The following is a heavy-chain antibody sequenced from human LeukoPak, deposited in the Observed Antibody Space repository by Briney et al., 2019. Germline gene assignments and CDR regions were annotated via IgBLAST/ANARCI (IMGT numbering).Heavy chain of an antibody. CDR1: GFTFSSYG. V-gene: IGHV3-48*01. J-gene: IGHJ4*02. Sequence: GGSLRLSCAASGFTFSSYGMNWVRQVPGKGLESVSYMSRSGDIIYYADSVKGRFTISRDNAKNSLYLQMNSLRAEDTAVYYCARDVYYGSGSPRLDYWGQGTLVTVSS. CDR2: MSRSGDII. D-gene: IGHD3-10*01. CDR3: ARDVYYGSGSPRLDY.